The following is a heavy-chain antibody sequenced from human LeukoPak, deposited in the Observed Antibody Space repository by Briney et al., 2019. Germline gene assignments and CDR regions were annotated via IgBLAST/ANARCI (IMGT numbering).Heavy chain of an antibody. CDR1: RGSISLYH. J-gene: IGHJ6*02. V-gene: IGHV4-59*12. CDR3: ARGGDFWSGYYPYYYYGMDV. D-gene: IGHD3-3*01. Sequence: SETLSLTCAVSRGSISLYHWSWIRQPPGKGLEWIGHIYYSGSTNYNPSLKSRVTISIDTSKNQFSLKLSSVTAADTAVYYCARGGDFWSGYYPYYYYGMDVWGQGTTVTVSS. CDR2: IYYSGST.